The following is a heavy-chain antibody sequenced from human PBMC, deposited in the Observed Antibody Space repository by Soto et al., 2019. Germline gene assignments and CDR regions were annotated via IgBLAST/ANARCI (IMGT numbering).Heavy chain of an antibody. J-gene: IGHJ4*02. D-gene: IGHD3-22*01. Sequence: GGSLRLSCAASGFTFSVFSMKWVRHVPGKGLEWVSSVTSSPSSMFYADSVKGRFTISRDDAKDSLFLQMNSLRADDTAVYYCAREADFASSGYVLDYWGLGTLVTVSS. CDR3: AREADFASSGYVLDY. V-gene: IGHV3-21*01. CDR1: GFTFSVFS. CDR2: VTSSPSSM.